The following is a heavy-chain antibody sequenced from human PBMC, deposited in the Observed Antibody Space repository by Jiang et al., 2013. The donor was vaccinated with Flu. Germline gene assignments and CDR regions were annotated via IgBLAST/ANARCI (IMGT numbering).Heavy chain of an antibody. CDR3: ARTYGYYDAFDI. J-gene: IGHJ3*02. D-gene: IGHD3-22*01. CDR2: IYQSGNT. CDR1: GYSISSGYY. Sequence: GLVKPSETLSLTCAVSGYSISSGYYWGWIRQSPGKGLEWIGSIYQSGNTYDNPSLKRRVTISVDTSKNQFSLKLSSVTAADTAVYYCARTYGYYDAFDIWGQGTMVTVSS. V-gene: IGHV4-38-2*01.